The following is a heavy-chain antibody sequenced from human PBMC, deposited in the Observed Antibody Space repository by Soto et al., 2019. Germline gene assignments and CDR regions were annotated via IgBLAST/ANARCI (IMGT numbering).Heavy chain of an antibody. CDR1: GFTFSSYG. CDR3: AKDRRAGGNYGFYSDF. Sequence: GWSLRLSCAASGFTFSSYGMTWVRQAPGKGLEWVSFSSATGAGTYYADSVKGRFTISRDNSKNTLYLQMTSLRADDTAVYYCAKDRRAGGNYGFYSDFWGQGALVTVSS. D-gene: IGHD1-7*01. J-gene: IGHJ4*02. CDR2: SSATGAGT. V-gene: IGHV3-23*01.